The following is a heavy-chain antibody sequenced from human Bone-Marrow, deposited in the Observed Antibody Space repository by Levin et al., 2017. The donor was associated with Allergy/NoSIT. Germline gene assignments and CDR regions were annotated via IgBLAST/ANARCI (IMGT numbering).Heavy chain of an antibody. Sequence: GESLKISCAASGFTFSSYAMHWVRQAPGKGLEWVAVISYDGSNKYYADSVKGRFTISRDNSKNTLYLQMNSLRAEDTAVYYCASRGPDFDYWGQGTLVTVSS. CDR1: GFTFSSYA. V-gene: IGHV3-30-3*01. CDR3: ASRGPDFDY. J-gene: IGHJ4*02. CDR2: ISYDGSNK.